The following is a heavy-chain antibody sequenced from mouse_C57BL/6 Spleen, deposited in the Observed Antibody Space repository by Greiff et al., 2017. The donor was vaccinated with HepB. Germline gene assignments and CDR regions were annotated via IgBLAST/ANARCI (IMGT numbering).Heavy chain of an antibody. CDR2: IYPSDSET. Sequence: VQLQQPGAELVRPGSSVKLSCKASGYTFTSYWMDWVKQRPGQGLEWIGNIYPSDSETHYNQKFKDKATLTVDKSSSTAYMQLSSLTSEDSAVYYCARSGYYGSSHTHWYFDGWGTGTTVTVSS. CDR1: GYTFTSYW. D-gene: IGHD1-1*01. J-gene: IGHJ1*03. CDR3: ARSGYYGSSHTHWYFDG. V-gene: IGHV1-61*01.